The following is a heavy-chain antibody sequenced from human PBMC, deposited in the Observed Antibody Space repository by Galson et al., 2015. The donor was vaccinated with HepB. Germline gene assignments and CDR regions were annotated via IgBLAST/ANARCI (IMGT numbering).Heavy chain of an antibody. CDR1: GYTFSNYF. CDR3: ARDMPGGGAPGPSGELPYYYYGMDV. Sequence: SVKVSCKASGYTFSNYFMHWVRQAPGQGLEWMGLINPSGGTTTYAQKLQGRLTMTRDTSTSTVYMKLSSLTSVDTAVYYCARDMPGGGAPGPSGELPYYYYGMDVWGQGTTVTVSS. V-gene: IGHV1-46*03. D-gene: IGHD3-16*01. J-gene: IGHJ6*02. CDR2: INPSGGTT.